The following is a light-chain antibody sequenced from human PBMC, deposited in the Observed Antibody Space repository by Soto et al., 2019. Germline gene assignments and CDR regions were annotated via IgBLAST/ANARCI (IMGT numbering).Light chain of an antibody. Sequence: DIVMTQSPDSLDVSLGERATINCRSSQSVLYSFNNKNYLGWYQQKAGQPPKLLIYWASTRESGVPDRFSGSGSGTDFTLTISSVQAEDVAVYYCQHYYSDPPWTFGQGTKVEIK. J-gene: IGKJ1*01. CDR2: WAS. CDR1: QSVLYSFNNKNY. V-gene: IGKV4-1*01. CDR3: QHYYSDPPWT.